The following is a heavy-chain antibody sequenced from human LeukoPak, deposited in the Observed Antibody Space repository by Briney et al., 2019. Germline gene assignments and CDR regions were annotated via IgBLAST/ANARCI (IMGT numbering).Heavy chain of an antibody. CDR3: ARDRLQGFDP. D-gene: IGHD6-25*01. CDR2: IYYSGST. Sequence: PSETLSLTCTVSGGSISSYYWSWIRQPPGKGLVWIGYIYYSGSTNYNPSLKSRVTISVDTSKNQFSLKLSSVTAADTAVYYCARDRLQGFDPWGQGTLVTVSS. J-gene: IGHJ5*02. V-gene: IGHV4-59*01. CDR1: GGSISSYY.